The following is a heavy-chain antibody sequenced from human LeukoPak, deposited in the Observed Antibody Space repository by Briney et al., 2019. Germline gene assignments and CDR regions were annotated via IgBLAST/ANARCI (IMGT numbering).Heavy chain of an antibody. CDR3: ARDGRVGYVAFDI. CDR2: ISYSGSST. CDR1: GFTFSSYA. D-gene: IGHD2-8*02. Sequence: VGSLRLSCAASGFTFSSYAMSWVRQAPGKGLEWVSAISYSGSSTYYADSVKGRFTISRDNSKKTLYLQMNSLRAEDTAVYYCARDGRVGYVAFDIWGQGTMVTVSS. J-gene: IGHJ3*02. V-gene: IGHV3-23*01.